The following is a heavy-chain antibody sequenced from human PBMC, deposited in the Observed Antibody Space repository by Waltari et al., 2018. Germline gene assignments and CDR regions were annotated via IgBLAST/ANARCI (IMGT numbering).Heavy chain of an antibody. CDR3: ARESDIVVVVAATKGGWFDP. V-gene: IGHV1-69*08. D-gene: IGHD2-15*01. CDR2: IIPILGIA. J-gene: IGHJ5*02. Sequence: QVQLVQSGAEVKKPGSSVKVSCKASGGTFSSYTISWVRQAPGQGLGWMGRIIPILGIANYAQKFQGRVTITADKSTSTAYMELSSLRSEDTAVYYCARESDIVVVVAATKGGWFDPWGQGTLVTVSS. CDR1: GGTFSSYT.